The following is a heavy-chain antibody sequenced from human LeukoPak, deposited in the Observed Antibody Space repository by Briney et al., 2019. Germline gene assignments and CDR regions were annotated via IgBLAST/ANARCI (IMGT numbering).Heavy chain of an antibody. Sequence: GGSLRLSCAASGFTFSSYAMHWVRQAPGKGLEWVAVISYGGSNKYYADSVKGRFTISRDNSKNTLYLQMNSLRAEDTAVYYCARHDPKKYFDYWGQGTLVTVSS. CDR1: GFTFSSYA. CDR2: ISYGGSNK. J-gene: IGHJ4*02. CDR3: ARHDPKKYFDY. V-gene: IGHV3-30-3*01.